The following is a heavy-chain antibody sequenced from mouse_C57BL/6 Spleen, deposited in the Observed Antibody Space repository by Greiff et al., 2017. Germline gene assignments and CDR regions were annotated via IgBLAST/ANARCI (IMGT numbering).Heavy chain of an antibody. CDR1: GYTFTSYW. CDR3: ARNYGSSYGWYFDV. CDR2: IDPSDSYT. D-gene: IGHD1-1*01. Sequence: VQLQQPGAELVRPGTSVKLSCKASGYTFTSYWMHWVQQRPGQGLEWIGVIDPSDSYTNYNQKFKGKATLTVDTSSSTAYMQLSSLTAEDSAVYYCARNYGSSYGWYFDVWGTGTTVTVSS. V-gene: IGHV1-59*01. J-gene: IGHJ1*03.